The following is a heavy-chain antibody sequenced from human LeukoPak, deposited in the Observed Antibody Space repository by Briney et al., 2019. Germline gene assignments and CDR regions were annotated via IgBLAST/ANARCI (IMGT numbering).Heavy chain of an antibody. CDR3: ARDLGQQLVRSPSAVDY. CDR1: GYTFNSYG. V-gene: IGHV1-18*01. Sequence: GASVKVSCKTSGYTFNSYGISWVRQAPGQGLEWMGWISAYNGDTNFTQKFQGRVTITADKSTSTAYMELSSLRSEDTAVYYCARDLGQQLVRSPSAVDYWGQGTLVTVSS. CDR2: ISAYNGDT. D-gene: IGHD6-13*01. J-gene: IGHJ4*02.